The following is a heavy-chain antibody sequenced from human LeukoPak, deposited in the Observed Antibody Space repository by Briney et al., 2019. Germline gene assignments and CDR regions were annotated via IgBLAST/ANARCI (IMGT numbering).Heavy chain of an antibody. CDR1: GITFSSYA. V-gene: IGHV3-23*01. D-gene: IGHD1-26*01. J-gene: IGHJ4*02. Sequence: GGSLRLSCAASGITFSSYAMNWVRQARRKGLEWVSAISGSGGSTYYADSVKGRFTISRDNSKNTLYLQLNSLRVEDTAVYYCAKDRSAARVGATPTYYFDYWGQGTLVTVSS. CDR3: AKDRSAARVGATPTYYFDY. CDR2: ISGSGGST.